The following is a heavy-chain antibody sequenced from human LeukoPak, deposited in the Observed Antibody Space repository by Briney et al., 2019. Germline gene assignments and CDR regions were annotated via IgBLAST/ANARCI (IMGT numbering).Heavy chain of an antibody. CDR3: AKKNDILTGYADY. V-gene: IGHV3-23*01. D-gene: IGHD3-9*01. J-gene: IGHJ4*02. Sequence: GGSLRLPCAASGFTFSSYAMSWVRQAPGKGLEWVSGIRGSGGSTYYADSVKGRFTISRDNSKNTLYLQMNSLRAEDTAVYYCAKKNDILTGYADYWGQGTLVTVSS. CDR1: GFTFSSYA. CDR2: IRGSGGST.